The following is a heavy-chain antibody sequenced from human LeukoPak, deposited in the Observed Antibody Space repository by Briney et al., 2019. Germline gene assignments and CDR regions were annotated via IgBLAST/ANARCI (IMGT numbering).Heavy chain of an antibody. D-gene: IGHD1-26*01. J-gene: IGHJ4*02. Sequence: PSETLSLTCTVSGGSISSGDYYWSWIRQPPGKGLEWIGYIYYSGSTYYNPSLKSRVTISVDTSKNQFSLKLSSVTAADTAVYYCARGSGSPQDYDYWGQGTLVTVSS. V-gene: IGHV4-30-4*02. CDR1: GGSISSGDYY. CDR3: ARGSGSPQDYDY. CDR2: IYYSGST.